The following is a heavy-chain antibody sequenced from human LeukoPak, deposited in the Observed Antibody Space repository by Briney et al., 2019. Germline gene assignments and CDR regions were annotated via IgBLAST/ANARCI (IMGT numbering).Heavy chain of an antibody. CDR1: GGTFSSYA. D-gene: IGHD3-22*01. CDR3: AREGDSRVDY. CDR2: INPNTGGT. Sequence: ASVKVSCKASGGTFSSYAISWVRQAPGQGLEWMGRINPNTGGTIYAQKFQGRVTMTRDTSITTAHMELSGLRSDDTAMYFCAREGDSRVDYWGQGTLVTVSS. J-gene: IGHJ4*02. V-gene: IGHV1-2*06.